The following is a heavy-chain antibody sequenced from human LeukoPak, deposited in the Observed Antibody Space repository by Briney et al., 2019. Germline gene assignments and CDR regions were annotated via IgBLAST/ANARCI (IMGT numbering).Heavy chain of an antibody. Sequence: PGGSLRLSCAASGFTFSSYAMHWVRQAPGKGLEWVAVISYDGSNKYYADSVKGRFTISRDNAKNSLYLQMNSLRAEDTAVYYCARENIPLRYFDWLPPSAFDYWGQGTLVTVSS. D-gene: IGHD3-9*01. J-gene: IGHJ4*02. CDR2: ISYDGSNK. CDR1: GFTFSSYA. V-gene: IGHV3-30-3*01. CDR3: ARENIPLRYFDWLPPSAFDY.